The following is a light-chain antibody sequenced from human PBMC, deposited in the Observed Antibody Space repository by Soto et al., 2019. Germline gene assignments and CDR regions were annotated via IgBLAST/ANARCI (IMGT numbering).Light chain of an antibody. CDR1: QSISSW. CDR2: KAS. Sequence: DIQMTQSPSILSASVGDRFTITCRAGQSISSWLAWYQQKPWKAPKLVIYKASTLKSGVPSRFSGSGSGTEFTLTISSLQPDDFATYYCQHYNSYSEAFGQGTKVDI. CDR3: QHYNSYSEA. V-gene: IGKV1-5*03. J-gene: IGKJ1*01.